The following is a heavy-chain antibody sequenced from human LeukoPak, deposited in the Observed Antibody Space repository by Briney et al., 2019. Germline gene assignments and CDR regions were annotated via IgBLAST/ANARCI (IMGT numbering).Heavy chain of an antibody. J-gene: IGHJ4*02. CDR1: GYTFSSYA. CDR2: ISYDGSNK. Sequence: GRSLRLSCAVSGYTFSSYAMHWVRQAPGKGLEWVAVISYDGSNKYYADSVKGRFTISRDNTKNTLYLQMNSLRAEDTALYYCARGTYYYDSSGYLLDYWGQGTLVTVSS. D-gene: IGHD3-22*01. CDR3: ARGTYYYDSSGYLLDY. V-gene: IGHV3-30-3*01.